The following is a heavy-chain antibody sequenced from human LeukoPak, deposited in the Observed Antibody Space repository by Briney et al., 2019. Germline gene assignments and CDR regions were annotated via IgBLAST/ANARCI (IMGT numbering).Heavy chain of an antibody. J-gene: IGHJ3*02. V-gene: IGHV1-18*01. CDR3: ARVTKYCSSTSCFGDAFDI. Sequence: ASVKVSCKASGYTFTSYGISWVRQAPGQGLEWMGWISAYNGNTNYAQKLQGRVTMTTDTSMSTAYMELRSLRSDDTAVYYCARVTKYCSSTSCFGDAFDIWGQGTMVTVSS. CDR1: GYTFTSYG. CDR2: ISAYNGNT. D-gene: IGHD2-2*01.